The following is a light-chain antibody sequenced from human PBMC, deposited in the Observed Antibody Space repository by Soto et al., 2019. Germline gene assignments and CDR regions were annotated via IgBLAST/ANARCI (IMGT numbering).Light chain of an antibody. Sequence: QSVLTQSPSASASLGASVKLTCTLNSGHSNYAIAWHQQQPEKGPRYLMILNSDGSHIKGDGIPDRFSGSSSGAERYLTISSLQSEDEADYYCQSWVTGIVMFGGGTKLTVL. CDR3: QSWVTGIVM. J-gene: IGLJ3*02. V-gene: IGLV4-69*01. CDR1: SGHSNYA. CDR2: LNSDGSH.